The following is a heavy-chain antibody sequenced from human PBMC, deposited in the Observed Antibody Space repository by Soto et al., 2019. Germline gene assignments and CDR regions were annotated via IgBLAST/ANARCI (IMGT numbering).Heavy chain of an antibody. CDR3: AREIVGAISRSDALDS. D-gene: IGHD1-26*01. V-gene: IGHV1-46*01. CDR1: GFSITNYH. CDR2: ITPLGGAT. J-gene: IGHJ3*02. Sequence: QVQLVQSGAEVKKPGASVRVSCKASGFSITNYHMHLVRQAPGQGLEWMGVITPLGGATTYAQKFPGRVTMTADMSTSNVHMDLSSLRSDDTAVYYCAREIVGAISRSDALDSWGQGTMVTVSS.